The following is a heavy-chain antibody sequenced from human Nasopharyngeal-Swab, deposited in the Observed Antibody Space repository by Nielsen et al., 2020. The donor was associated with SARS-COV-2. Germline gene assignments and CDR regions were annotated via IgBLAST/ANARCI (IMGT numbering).Heavy chain of an antibody. V-gene: IGHV3-30*03. Sequence: GGSLRLSCAASGFTFSSYGMHWVRQAPGKGLEWVAVISYDGSNKYYADSVKGRFTISRDNSKNTLYLQMNSLRAEDTAVYYCARMAAALGYYYYYMDVWGKGTTVTVSS. CDR2: ISYDGSNK. CDR3: ARMAAALGYYYYYMDV. J-gene: IGHJ6*03. D-gene: IGHD6-13*01. CDR1: GFTFSSYG.